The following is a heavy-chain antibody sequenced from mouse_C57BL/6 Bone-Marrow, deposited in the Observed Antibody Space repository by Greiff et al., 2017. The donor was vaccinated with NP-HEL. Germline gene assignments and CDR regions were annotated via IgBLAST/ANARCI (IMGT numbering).Heavy chain of an antibody. CDR1: GFTFTSYS. Sequence: EVKLLESGGGLVKPGWSLKLSCAASGFTFTSYSMSWVRQTPEKRLEWIATISDGGSYTYYPDNVKGRFPISRDNAKNNLYLQMSNLKSEDTAMYYCAREWSRSSFAMDYWGQGTSVTVSS. CDR2: ISDGGSYT. D-gene: IGHD1-1*01. CDR3: AREWSRSSFAMDY. V-gene: IGHV5-4*01. J-gene: IGHJ4*01.